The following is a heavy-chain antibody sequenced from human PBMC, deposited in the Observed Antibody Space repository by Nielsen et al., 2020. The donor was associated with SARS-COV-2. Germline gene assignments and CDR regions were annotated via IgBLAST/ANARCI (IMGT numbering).Heavy chain of an antibody. Sequence: SLKISCAASGFTFDDYAMHWVRQAPGKGLEWVSGISWNSGSIGYAESVKGRFTISRDNAKNSLYLQMNSLRAEDTALYYCAKDIEQWLLVDGYRRFDPWGQGTLVTVSS. CDR3: AKDIEQWLLVDGYRRFDP. V-gene: IGHV3-9*01. CDR2: ISWNSGSI. D-gene: IGHD6-19*01. J-gene: IGHJ5*02. CDR1: GFTFDDYA.